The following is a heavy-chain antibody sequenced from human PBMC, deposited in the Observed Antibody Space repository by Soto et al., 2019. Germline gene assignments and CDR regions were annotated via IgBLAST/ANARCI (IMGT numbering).Heavy chain of an antibody. CDR1: GYTFTGHY. V-gene: IGHV1-2*02. CDR2: IGPESGAT. Sequence: ASVKVSCKASGYTFTGHYIHWVRQAPEQGPEWMGEIGPESGATRYAQRFQGRVTMTRDMSITTVYMELNNLSPDDAAVYYCGRGRSGQIVVFYWGQGTPVTVS. D-gene: IGHD1-26*01. J-gene: IGHJ4*02. CDR3: GRGRSGQIVVFY.